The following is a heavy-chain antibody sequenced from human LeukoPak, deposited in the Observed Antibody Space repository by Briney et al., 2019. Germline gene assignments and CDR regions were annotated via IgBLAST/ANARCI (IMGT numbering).Heavy chain of an antibody. CDR3: AKDRGQPVDY. CDR1: GFTVSSNY. CDR2: ISDGGDST. Sequence: GGSLRLSCAASGFTVSSNYMSWVRQAPGKGLEWVSTISDGGDSTYYADSVKGRFTISRDNSRNTLYLQMNSLRAEDTAVYYCAKDRGQPVDYWGQGTLVTVSS. D-gene: IGHD6-13*01. J-gene: IGHJ4*02. V-gene: IGHV3-23*01.